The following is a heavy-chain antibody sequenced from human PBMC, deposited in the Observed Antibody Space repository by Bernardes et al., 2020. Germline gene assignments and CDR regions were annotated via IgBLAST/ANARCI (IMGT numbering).Heavy chain of an antibody. J-gene: IGHJ5*02. V-gene: IGHV4-59*01. Sequence: ETLSLTCSVSGDSIISYYWSWFRQPPGKGLDWIGHIYYTGTTSYNPSLESRVTLSVDTSRNQFSLKLTSVTAADTAVYFCARVAMDGLPENNNWFDPWGQGILVTVSS. CDR2: IYYTGTT. CDR1: GDSIISYY. CDR3: ARVAMDGLPENNNWFDP. D-gene: IGHD2-2*03.